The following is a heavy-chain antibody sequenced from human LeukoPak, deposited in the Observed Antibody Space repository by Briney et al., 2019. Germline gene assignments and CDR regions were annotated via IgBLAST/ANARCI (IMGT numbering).Heavy chain of an antibody. J-gene: IGHJ5*02. CDR1: GLTFSSYS. CDR3: ARSKDSSGSPFDP. D-gene: IGHD3-22*01. V-gene: IGHV3-21*01. CDR2: ISSSSSYI. Sequence: PGGSLRLSCAASGLTFSSYSMNWVRQAPGKGLEWVSSISSSSSYIYYADSVKGRFTISRDNAKNSLYLQMNSLRAEDTAVYYCARSKDSSGSPFDPWGQGTLVTVSS.